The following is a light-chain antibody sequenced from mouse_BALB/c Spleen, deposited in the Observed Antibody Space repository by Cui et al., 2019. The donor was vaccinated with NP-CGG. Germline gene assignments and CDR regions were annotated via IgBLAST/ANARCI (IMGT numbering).Light chain of an antibody. Sequence: QAVLTQESAPPTSPGETVTITCRSSTGAVTTSNYANWVQEKPDHLFTGLIGGTNNRAPGVPARFSGSLIGDKAALTITGAQTEDEAIYFCALWYSNHWVFGGGTKLTVL. CDR1: TGAVTTSNY. CDR2: GTN. V-gene: IGLV1*01. J-gene: IGLJ1*01. CDR3: ALWYSNHWV.